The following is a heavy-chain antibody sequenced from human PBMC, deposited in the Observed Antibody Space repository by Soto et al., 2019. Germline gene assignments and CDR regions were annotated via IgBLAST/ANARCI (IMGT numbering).Heavy chain of an antibody. Sequence: SETLSLTSTVSVGLVDSNRYYWAWIRQTPGQGLEGVGGILYTGSAYCSATLEGRLIISVDPSKNHFALKLTSVTAADMAMYYCARPKTIGAAAGKGWFDPWGQGTLVTVSS. V-gene: IGHV4-39*02. CDR2: ILYTGSA. J-gene: IGHJ5*02. CDR3: ARPKTIGAAAGKGWFDP. CDR1: VGLVDSNRYY. D-gene: IGHD6-13*01.